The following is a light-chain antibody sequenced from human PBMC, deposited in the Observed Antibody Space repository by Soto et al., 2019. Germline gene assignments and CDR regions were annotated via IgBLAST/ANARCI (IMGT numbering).Light chain of an antibody. Sequence: QSAVTQPPSASGTPGQRVTISCSGSSSNIGSNTVNWYQQLPGTAPKLLIYSNNQRPSGVPDRFSGSKSGTSASLAISGLQSEDEADYSCAAWDDSLNGVVFGGGTKLTVL. V-gene: IGLV1-44*01. J-gene: IGLJ2*01. CDR1: SSNIGSNT. CDR3: AAWDDSLNGVV. CDR2: SNN.